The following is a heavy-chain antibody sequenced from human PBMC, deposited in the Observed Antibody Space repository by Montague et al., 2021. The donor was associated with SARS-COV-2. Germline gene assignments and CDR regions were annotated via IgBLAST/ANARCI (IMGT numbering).Heavy chain of an antibody. Sequence: SETLSLTCSVSGDSISRSHYFWAWIRQPPGMGLEWIGSIYFTGKTYYHPSLKSRVTISIDTSKNHFSLRLSSVTAADSAVFYCARGGLNNAFDIWGLGTTVTVSS. CDR3: ARGGLNNAFDI. D-gene: IGHD1/OR15-1a*01. J-gene: IGHJ3*02. CDR1: GDSISRSHYF. CDR2: IYFTGKT. V-gene: IGHV4-39*02.